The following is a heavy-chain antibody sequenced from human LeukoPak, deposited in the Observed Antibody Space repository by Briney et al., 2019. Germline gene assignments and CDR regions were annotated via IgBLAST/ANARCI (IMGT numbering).Heavy chain of an antibody. CDR3: ARHGNYYDASQSDP. V-gene: IGHV4-38-2*01. Sequence: SETLSLTCAVSGYSISSGYYWGWIRQPPGKGLEWIGSVYHSGSTYYNPSLKSRVTISVDTSKNQFSLKLSSVTAADTAVYYCARHGNYYDASQSDPWGQGTLVTVSS. CDR1: GYSISSGYY. J-gene: IGHJ5*02. D-gene: IGHD3-22*01. CDR2: VYHSGST.